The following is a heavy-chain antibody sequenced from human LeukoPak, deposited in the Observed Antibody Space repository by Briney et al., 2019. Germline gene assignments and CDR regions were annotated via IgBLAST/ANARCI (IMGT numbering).Heavy chain of an antibody. V-gene: IGHV3-20*04. D-gene: IGHD4-17*01. CDR2: INWNGGRT. CDR1: GSMFDDYG. J-gene: IGHJ4*02. CDR3: ARDYDYGDYPGY. Sequence: GGSLRLSCAASGSMFDDYGMSWVRHAPGKGLEWVSGINWNGGRTGDADSVKGRFTISRDNAKNSLYLQMNSLRAEDTALYYCARDYDYGDYPGYWGQGTLVTASS.